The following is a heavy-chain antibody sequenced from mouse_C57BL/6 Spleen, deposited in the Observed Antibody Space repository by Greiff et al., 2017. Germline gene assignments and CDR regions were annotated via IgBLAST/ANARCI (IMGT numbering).Heavy chain of an antibody. CDR1: GYTFTSYW. V-gene: IGHV1-53*01. CDR3: AREGFYDGYYELLAY. Sequence: QVQLQQPGTELVKPGASVKLSCKASGYTFTSYWMHWVKQRPGQGLEWIGNINPSNGGTNYNEKFQSKATLTVDKSSSTAYMQLSSLTSEDSAVYYCAREGFYDGYYELLAYWGQGTLVTVSA. J-gene: IGHJ3*01. CDR2: INPSNGGT. D-gene: IGHD2-3*01.